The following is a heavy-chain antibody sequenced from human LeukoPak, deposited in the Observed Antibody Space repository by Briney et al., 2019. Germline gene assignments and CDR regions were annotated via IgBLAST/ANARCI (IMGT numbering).Heavy chain of an antibody. CDR1: GFTFSSYA. D-gene: IGHD4-17*01. V-gene: IGHV3-23*01. J-gene: IGHJ5*02. CDR3: AKALSGDYEHWFDP. Sequence: PGGSLRLSCAASGFTFSSYAMSWVRQAPGKGLEWVSAISGSGGSTYYADSVKGRFTISRDNSKNTLYLQMNSLRAEDTTVYYCAKALSGDYEHWFDPWGQGTLVTVSS. CDR2: ISGSGGST.